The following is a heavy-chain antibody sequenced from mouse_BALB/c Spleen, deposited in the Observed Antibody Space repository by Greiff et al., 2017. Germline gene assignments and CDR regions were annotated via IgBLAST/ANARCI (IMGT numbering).Heavy chain of an antibody. CDR2: IWAGGST. V-gene: IGHV2-9*02. CDR1: GFSLTSYG. D-gene: IGHD1-1*01. J-gene: IGHJ4*01. Sequence: QVQLKESGPGLVAPSQSLSITCTVSGFSLTSYGVHWVRQPPGKGLEWLGVIWAGGSTNYNSALMSRLSISKDNSKSQVFLKMNSLQTDDTSIYYFARGPYYLIYYSMDYWGQGTSVTVSS. CDR3: ARGPYYLIYYSMDY.